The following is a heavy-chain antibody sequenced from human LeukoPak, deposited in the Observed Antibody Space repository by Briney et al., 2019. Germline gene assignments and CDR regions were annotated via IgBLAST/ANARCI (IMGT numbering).Heavy chain of an antibody. CDR1: GGSISSYY. CDR2: IYTSGST. J-gene: IGHJ6*02. V-gene: IGHV4-4*07. Sequence: SETLSLTCTVSGGSISSYYWSWIRQPAGKGLEWIGRIYTSGSTNHNPSLKSRVTMSVDTSKNQFSLKLSSVTAADTAVYYCARHAGSGSSLTLYYYYYYGMDLWGQGTTVTVSS. D-gene: IGHD3-10*01. CDR3: ARHAGSGSSLTLYYYYYYGMDL.